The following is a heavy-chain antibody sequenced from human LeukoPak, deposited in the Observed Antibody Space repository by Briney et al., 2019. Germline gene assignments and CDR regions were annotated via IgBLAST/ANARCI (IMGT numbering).Heavy chain of an antibody. Sequence: ASVKVSCKASGYTFTSYDINWLRQATGQGLEWMGWMSPNSGNTGYAQKFQGRVTMTRNTSISTAYMELSSLRSEDTAVYYCARGGYSYGYYYYGMDVWGQGTTVTVSS. V-gene: IGHV1-8*01. CDR2: MSPNSGNT. J-gene: IGHJ6*02. D-gene: IGHD5-18*01. CDR3: ARGGYSYGYYYYGMDV. CDR1: GYTFTSYD.